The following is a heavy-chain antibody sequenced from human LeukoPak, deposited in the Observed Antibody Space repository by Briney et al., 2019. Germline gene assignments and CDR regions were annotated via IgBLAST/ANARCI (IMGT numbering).Heavy chain of an antibody. CDR1: GYTFTSYG. D-gene: IGHD4-17*01. CDR2: ISAYNGNT. J-gene: IGHJ6*02. Sequence: GASVKVSCKASGYTFTSYGISWVRQAPGQGLEWMGWISAYNGNTNYAQKLQGRVTMTTDTFTSTAYMELRSLRSDDTAVYYCARDFAVTTGPNGMDVWGQGTTVTVSS. CDR3: ARDFAVTTGPNGMDV. V-gene: IGHV1-18*01.